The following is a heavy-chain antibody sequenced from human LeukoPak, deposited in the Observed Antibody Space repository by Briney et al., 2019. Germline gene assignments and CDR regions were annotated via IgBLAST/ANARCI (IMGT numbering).Heavy chain of an antibody. CDR3: AKDGARDGYNYPDY. D-gene: IGHD5-24*01. CDR1: GFTFSNYA. J-gene: IGHJ4*02. Sequence: GGSLRLSCAASGFTFSNYAMSWVRQAPGKGLEWVADISGSGDFTYYADSVKGRFTISRDKAKNTVYLQMSSLRAEDTAVYYCAKDGARDGYNYPDYWGQGTLVTVSS. CDR2: ISGSGDFT. V-gene: IGHV3-23*01.